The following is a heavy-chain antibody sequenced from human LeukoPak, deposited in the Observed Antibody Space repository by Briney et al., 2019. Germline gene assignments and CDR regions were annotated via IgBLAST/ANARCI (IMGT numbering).Heavy chain of an antibody. Sequence: GGSLRLSCAASGFTFSSYAMHWVRQAPGKGLEWVAVISYDGSNKYYADSVKGRFTISRDNSENTLYLQMNSLRAEDTAVYYCAREWHYYGMDVWGQGTTVTVSS. J-gene: IGHJ6*02. CDR3: AREWHYYGMDV. CDR2: ISYDGSNK. CDR1: GFTFSSYA. V-gene: IGHV3-30-3*01. D-gene: IGHD5-12*01.